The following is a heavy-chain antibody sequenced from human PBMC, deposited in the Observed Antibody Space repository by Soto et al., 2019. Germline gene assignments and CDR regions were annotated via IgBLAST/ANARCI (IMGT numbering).Heavy chain of an antibody. CDR3: LRGGGDL. Sequence: EVQLVESGGGLVQPGGSLRLSCAASGFTFSRYDMHWVRQATGKGLEWVSAIATAGDTYYPGSVKGRFTISRENAKNSLYMKMNSLRAGDTAVYYCLRGGGDLWGQGTLVTVSS. CDR1: GFTFSRYD. J-gene: IGHJ5*02. V-gene: IGHV3-13*04. D-gene: IGHD2-15*01. CDR2: IATAGDT.